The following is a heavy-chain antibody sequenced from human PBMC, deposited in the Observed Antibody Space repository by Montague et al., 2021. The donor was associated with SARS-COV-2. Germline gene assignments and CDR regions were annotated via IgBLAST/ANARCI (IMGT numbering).Heavy chain of an antibody. J-gene: IGHJ4*02. CDR1: GFSLTTIGMC. CDR3: ARIRYDILTGYQTLFDY. V-gene: IGHV2-70*11. CDR2: IDWADDK. D-gene: IGHD3-9*01. Sequence: PALVKPTQTLTLTCTFSGFSLTTIGMCVSWIRQPPGKALEWLARIDWADDKYYSTSLKTRLTISKDTSKNQVVLTMTNMDPVDTATYYCARIRYDILTGYQTLFDYWGQGTLVTVSS.